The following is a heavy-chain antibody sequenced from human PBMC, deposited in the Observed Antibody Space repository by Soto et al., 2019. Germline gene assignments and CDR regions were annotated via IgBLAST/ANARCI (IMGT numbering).Heavy chain of an antibody. Sequence: PSETLSLTCTVSGGSISSGDYYWSWIRKPPGKGLEWIGYIYYSGSTYYNPSLKSRVTISVDTSKNQFSLKLSSVTAADTAAYYCAETYDSSGYYYFDYWGQGTLVTVSS. CDR3: AETYDSSGYYYFDY. CDR2: IYYSGST. CDR1: GGSISSGDYY. V-gene: IGHV4-30-4*01. J-gene: IGHJ4*02. D-gene: IGHD3-22*01.